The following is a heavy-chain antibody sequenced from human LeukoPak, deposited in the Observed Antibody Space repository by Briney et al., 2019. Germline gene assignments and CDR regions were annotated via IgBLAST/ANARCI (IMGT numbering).Heavy chain of an antibody. V-gene: IGHV1-24*01. CDR3: ATGGIVGATHYYYYYMDG. Sequence: ASVKVSCKVSGYTLTELFMHWVRQAPGKGLEWMGGFDPEDGDTIYAQKFQGRVSMTEDTSTDTAYMELSSLRSEDTAVYYCATGGIVGATHYYYYYMDGWGKGTTVT. CDR2: FDPEDGDT. J-gene: IGHJ6*03. CDR1: GYTLTELF. D-gene: IGHD1-26*01.